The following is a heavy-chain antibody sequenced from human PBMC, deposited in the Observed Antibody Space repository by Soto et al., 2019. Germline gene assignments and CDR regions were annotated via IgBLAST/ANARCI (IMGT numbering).Heavy chain of an antibody. V-gene: IGHV1-69*02. D-gene: IGHD3-22*01. CDR3: ARLLYYDSSGYPLDY. J-gene: IGHJ4*02. CDR1: GGTFSSY. Sequence: QVQLVQSGAEVKKPGSSVKVSCKASGGTFSSYISWVRQAPGQGLEWMGRIIPILGIANYAQKFQGRVTITADKSTSTAYMELSSLRSEDTAEYYCARLLYYDSSGYPLDYWGQGTLVTVSS. CDR2: IIPILGIA.